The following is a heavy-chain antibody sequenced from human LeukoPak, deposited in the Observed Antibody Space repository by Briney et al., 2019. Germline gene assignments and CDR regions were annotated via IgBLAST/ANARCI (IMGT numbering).Heavy chain of an antibody. J-gene: IGHJ4*02. CDR3: ARGSYDILTGYSSFGEY. Sequence: SETLSLTCTVSGGSISGYYWSWIRQPPGKGLEWIGYIYYSGSTYYNPSLKSRVTISLDTSKNQFSLKLSSVTAADTGVFYCARGSYDILTGYSSFGEYWGQGTLVTVSS. CDR1: GGSISGYY. V-gene: IGHV4-59*08. D-gene: IGHD3-9*01. CDR2: IYYSGST.